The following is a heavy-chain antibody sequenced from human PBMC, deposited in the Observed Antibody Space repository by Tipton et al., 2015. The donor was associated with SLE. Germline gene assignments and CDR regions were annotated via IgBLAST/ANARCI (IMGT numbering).Heavy chain of an antibody. V-gene: IGHV4-31*03. CDR1: GGSISSGRFF. D-gene: IGHD3-9*01. J-gene: IGHJ3*02. CDR3: ARRLAHHDVFDI. Sequence: TLSLTCSVSGGSISSGRFFWSWIRQHPGKGLEWIGYIYYSGSPYYKPSLNSRVTILVDTSDNQFSLKLSSVSAADTAIYYCARRLAHHDVFDIWGQGTMVTVSS. CDR2: IYYSGSP.